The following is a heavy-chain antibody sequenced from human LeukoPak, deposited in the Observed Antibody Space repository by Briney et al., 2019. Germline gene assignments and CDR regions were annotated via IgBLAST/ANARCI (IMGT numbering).Heavy chain of an antibody. CDR2: ISWDGGST. V-gene: IGHV3-43D*03. CDR3: ARGPILDY. D-gene: IGHD3-10*01. CDR1: GFTFDDYA. Sequence: PGGSLRLSCAASGFTFDDYAMHWVRQAPGKGLEWVSLISWDGGSTYYADSVKGRFTISRDNSKNSLYLQMNSLSAEDTALYYCARGPILDYWGQGTLVTVSS. J-gene: IGHJ4*02.